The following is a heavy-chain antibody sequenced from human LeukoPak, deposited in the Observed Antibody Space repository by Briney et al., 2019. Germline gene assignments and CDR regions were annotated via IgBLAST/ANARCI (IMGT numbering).Heavy chain of an antibody. CDR3: AREGPYSSSWLPYYYYYYGMDV. D-gene: IGHD6-13*01. CDR1: GYTFTTYY. V-gene: IGHV1-18*01. CDR2: ISAYNGNT. J-gene: IGHJ6*02. Sequence: ASVKVSCKASGYTFTTYYITWVRQAPGQGLEWMGWISAYNGNTKYAQKFQGRVTMTTDTSTSTAYMELRSLRAEDTAVYYCAREGPYSSSWLPYYYYYYGMDVWGQGTTVTVSS.